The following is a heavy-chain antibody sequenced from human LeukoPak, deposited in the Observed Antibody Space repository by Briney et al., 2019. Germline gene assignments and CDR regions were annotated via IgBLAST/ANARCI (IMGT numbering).Heavy chain of an antibody. Sequence: ASVKVSCKGSGYTLSNHAFSWVRQAPGQGLEWMGRINPNSGDTNYAQKFQGRVTMTRDTSISTAYMELSRLRSDDTAVYYCARDYCGGDCFPDYWGQGTLVTVSS. CDR3: ARDYCGGDCFPDY. CDR1: GYTLSNHA. J-gene: IGHJ4*02. D-gene: IGHD2-21*02. CDR2: INPNSGDT. V-gene: IGHV1-2*06.